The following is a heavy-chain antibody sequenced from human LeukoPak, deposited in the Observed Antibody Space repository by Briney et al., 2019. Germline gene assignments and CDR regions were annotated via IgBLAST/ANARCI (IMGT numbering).Heavy chain of an antibody. CDR2: IGGSGANT. CDR1: GFAFGSYA. D-gene: IGHD2-15*01. Sequence: PEGSLRLSCAASGFAFGSYAMTWVRQAPGKGLEWISSIGGSGANTNYADSLKGRITVSRDDSKNTFYLQMNSLRGEDTAVYYCARSNIVVVAAAADIWGQGTLVTVSS. CDR3: ARSNIVVVAAAADI. V-gene: IGHV3-23*01. J-gene: IGHJ3*02.